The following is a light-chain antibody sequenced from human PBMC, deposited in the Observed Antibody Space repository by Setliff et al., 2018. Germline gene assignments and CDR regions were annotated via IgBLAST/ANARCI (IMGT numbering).Light chain of an antibody. J-gene: IGLJ1*01. Sequence: QSALAQPPSASGSHGQSVTISCTGTSSDVGGYNYVSWYQQHPGKAPKLMIYEVSKRPSGVPDRFSGSKSGNTASLTVSGLQAEDEADYYCSSYAGSNNYVFGTGTKVTV. V-gene: IGLV2-8*01. CDR1: SSDVGGYNY. CDR2: EVS. CDR3: SSYAGSNNYV.